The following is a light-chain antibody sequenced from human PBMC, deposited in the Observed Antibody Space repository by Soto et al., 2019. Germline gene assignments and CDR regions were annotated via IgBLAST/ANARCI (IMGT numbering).Light chain of an antibody. V-gene: IGKV1-5*03. CDR1: QSISSW. CDR3: QQDNSFPLT. CDR2: KAS. J-gene: IGKJ1*01. Sequence: IQMTQSPATLSAYVGDRVSVPCRASQSISSWLAWDQQKPGKAPKLLIYKASSLESGVPSTFSGSGSGTKFTLTISSLQPDDSASYYCQQDNSFPLTFGLGTKVDIK.